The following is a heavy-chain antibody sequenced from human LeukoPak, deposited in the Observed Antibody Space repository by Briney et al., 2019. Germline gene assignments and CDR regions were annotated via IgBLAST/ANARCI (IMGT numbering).Heavy chain of an antibody. J-gene: IGHJ4*02. CDR3: ARGAAGGDFDY. D-gene: IGHD6-13*01. CDR1: GFTFSTYE. V-gene: IGHV3-48*03. Sequence: PGGSLRLSCAASGFTFSTYEMDWVRQAPGKELEWVSYISSRGSSIYYADSAKGRFTISRDNAKNSLYLQMSSLRVEDTAVYYCARGAAGGDFDYWGQGTLVTVSS. CDR2: ISSRGSSI.